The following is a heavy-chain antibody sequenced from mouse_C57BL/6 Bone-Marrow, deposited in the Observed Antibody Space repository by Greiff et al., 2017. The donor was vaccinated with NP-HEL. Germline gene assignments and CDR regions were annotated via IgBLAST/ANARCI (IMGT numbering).Heavy chain of an antibody. CDR1: GFNIKDDY. CDR2: IDPENGDT. J-gene: IGHJ2*01. Sequence: DVHLVESGAELVRPGASVKLSCTASGFNIKDDYMHWVKQRPEQGLEWIGWIDPENGDTEYASKFQGKATITADTSSNTAYLQLSSLTSEDTAVYYCTTLIEDYWGQGTTLTVSS. D-gene: IGHD2-12*01. CDR3: TTLIEDY. V-gene: IGHV14-4*01.